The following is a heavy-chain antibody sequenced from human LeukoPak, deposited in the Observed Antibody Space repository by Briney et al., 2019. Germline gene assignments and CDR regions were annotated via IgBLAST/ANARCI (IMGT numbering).Heavy chain of an antibody. CDR2: ISYDGSNK. CDR1: GFTFSSYA. D-gene: IGHD3-3*01. CDR3: AKDRRLQDFWSGEYYYGMDV. J-gene: IGHJ6*02. Sequence: AGGSLRLSCAASGFTFSSYAMHWVRQAPGKGLEWVAVISYDGSNKYYADSVKGRFTISRDNSKNTLYLQMNSLRAEDTAVYYCAKDRRLQDFWSGEYYYGMDVWGQGTMVTVSS. V-gene: IGHV3-30-3*01.